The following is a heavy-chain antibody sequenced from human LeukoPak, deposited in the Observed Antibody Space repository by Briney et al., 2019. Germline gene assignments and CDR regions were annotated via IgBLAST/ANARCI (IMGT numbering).Heavy chain of an antibody. J-gene: IGHJ4*02. V-gene: IGHV4-59*08. Sequence: PSETLSLTCTVSGGSISSYYWSWIRQPPGKGLEWIGYIYYSGSTNYNPSLKSRVTISVDTSKNQFSLKLSSVTAADTAVYYCARHIHFGRGWPGYYFDYWGQGTLVTVSS. CDR2: IYYSGST. D-gene: IGHD3-10*01. CDR3: ARHIHFGRGWPGYYFDY. CDR1: GGSISSYY.